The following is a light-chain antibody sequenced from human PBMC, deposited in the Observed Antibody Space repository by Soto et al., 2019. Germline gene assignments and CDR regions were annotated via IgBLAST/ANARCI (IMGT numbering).Light chain of an antibody. CDR3: QQYESTPPT. Sequence: DIVMTQSPDSLAVALGERASINCKSSQSVLYSSNNNNYLAWYQQRPGQPPKLLIYWASTRESGVPDRFSGSGSGTDFTLTITSLQAEDVAFYYCQQYESTPPTFGQGTKLEIK. V-gene: IGKV4-1*01. CDR1: QSVLYSSNNNNY. CDR2: WAS. J-gene: IGKJ2*01.